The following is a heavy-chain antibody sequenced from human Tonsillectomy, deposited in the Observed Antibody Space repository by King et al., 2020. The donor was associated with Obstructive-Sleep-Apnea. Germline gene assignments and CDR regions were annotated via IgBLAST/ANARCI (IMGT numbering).Heavy chain of an antibody. J-gene: IGHJ6*02. CDR3: ARLGSRNRPPQFLWFGGKTAYYYGMDV. D-gene: IGHD3-10*01. CDR2: ISDSGST. V-gene: IGHV4-39*01. Sequence: QLQASGPGLVKPSETLSLTCKVSDVSGGSISYFSYYGGWIRQPPGKGLEWIGSISDSGSTYYNPSLASRVTISVDTSRSQFSLRLSSVTAADTAVYYCARLGSRNRPPQFLWFGGKTAYYYGMDVWGPGTTVTVSS. CDR1: GGSISYFSYY.